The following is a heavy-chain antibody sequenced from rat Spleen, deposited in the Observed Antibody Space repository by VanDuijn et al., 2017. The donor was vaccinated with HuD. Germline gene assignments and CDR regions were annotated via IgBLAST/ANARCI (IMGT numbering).Heavy chain of an antibody. D-gene: IGHD1-1*01. CDR2: ISYDGSST. V-gene: IGHV5-7*01. CDR1: GFTFSDYN. Sequence: EVQLVESGGGLVQPGRSLKLSCAASGFTFSDYNMAWVRQAPKKGLEWVATISYDGSSTYYRDSVKGRFTISRDNAKSTLYLQMDSLRSEDTATYYCARHDYSGDYFDYWGQGVMVTVSS. CDR3: ARHDYSGDYFDY. J-gene: IGHJ2*01.